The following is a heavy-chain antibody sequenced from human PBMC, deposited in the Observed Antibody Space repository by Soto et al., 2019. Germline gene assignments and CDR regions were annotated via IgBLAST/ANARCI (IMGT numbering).Heavy chain of an antibody. CDR2: IYYLGNT. J-gene: IGHJ4*02. CDR3: VGLYPYESSGYHLNY. D-gene: IGHD3-22*01. CDR1: GGSISSSSSY. V-gene: IGHV4-39*01. Sequence: SETLSLTCTVSGGSISSSSSYCGWIRQPPVKGLEWVGRIYYLGNTYYTPSLGSPITISVDTSKSQFSLVLRSVSAADTAVFYCVGLYPYESSGYHLNYWGQGALVTVSS.